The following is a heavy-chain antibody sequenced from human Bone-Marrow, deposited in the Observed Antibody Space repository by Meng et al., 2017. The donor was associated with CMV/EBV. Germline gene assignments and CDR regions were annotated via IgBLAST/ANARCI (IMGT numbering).Heavy chain of an antibody. CDR1: GFTFSSYA. CDR3: AKNGPGWYSDY. V-gene: IGHV3-30*04. D-gene: IGHD3-10*01. Sequence: GESLKISCAASGFTFSSYAMHWVRQAPGKGLEWVAVISYDGSNKYYADSVKGRFTISRDNSKNTLYLQMDSLRAEDTAIYYCAKNGPGWYSDYWGQGALVTVSS. J-gene: IGHJ4*02. CDR2: ISYDGSNK.